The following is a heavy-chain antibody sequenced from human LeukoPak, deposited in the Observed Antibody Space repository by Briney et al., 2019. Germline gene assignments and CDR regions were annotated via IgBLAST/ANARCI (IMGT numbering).Heavy chain of an antibody. CDR1: GFTFSSYA. CDR2: ISGSGGST. CDR3: TGSKSSSWYYSN. D-gene: IGHD6-13*01. V-gene: IGHV3-23*01. Sequence: GGSLRLSCAASGFTFSSYAMSWVRQAPGKGLEWVSAISGSGGSTYYADSVKGRFTISRDNSKNTLYLQMNSLRAEDTAVYYCTGSKSSSWYYSNWGQGTLVTVSS. J-gene: IGHJ4*02.